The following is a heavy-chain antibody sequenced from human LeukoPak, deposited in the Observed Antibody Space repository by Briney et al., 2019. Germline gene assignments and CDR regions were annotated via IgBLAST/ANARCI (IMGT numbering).Heavy chain of an antibody. D-gene: IGHD6-19*01. CDR2: FYYSGST. J-gene: IGHJ3*02. Sequence: SETLSLTCTVSGGSISSYYWSWIRQPPGKGLEWIGYFYYSGSTNYNPSLKSRVTISVDTSKNQFSLRLTSVTAADTAVYYCARGQWLPWDAFDIWGQGTMVTVSS. CDR1: GGSISSYY. V-gene: IGHV4-59*01. CDR3: ARGQWLPWDAFDI.